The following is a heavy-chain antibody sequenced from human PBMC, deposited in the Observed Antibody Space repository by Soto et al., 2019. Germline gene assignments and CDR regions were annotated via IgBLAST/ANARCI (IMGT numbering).Heavy chain of an antibody. CDR1: GYTFTSYD. D-gene: IGHD2-2*01. V-gene: IGHV1-8*01. CDR2: MNPNSGNT. J-gene: IGHJ6*03. CDR3: ASLAVPAARRFLSYYYYYYMDV. Sequence: ASVKVSCKASGYTFTSYDINWVRQATGQGIEWMGWMNPNSGNTGYAQKFHGRVTMTRNTSLSTAYMDLSSLRSEDTAVYYCASLAVPAARRFLSYYYYYYMDVWGKGTTVTVSS.